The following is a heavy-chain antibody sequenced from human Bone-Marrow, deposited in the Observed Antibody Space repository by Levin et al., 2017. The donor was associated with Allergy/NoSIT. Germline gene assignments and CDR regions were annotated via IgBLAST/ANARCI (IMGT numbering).Heavy chain of an antibody. CDR1: GFTFSSNS. D-gene: IGHD1-26*01. J-gene: IGHJ2*01. Sequence: PGGSLRLSCAASGFTFSSNSMNWVRQAPERGLEWVSSISSSGAYIYQADSVRGRFTISRDNAKNSLYLQMNSLRAEDTAVYYCARAASATTDWYFDLRGRGTLVTVSS. CDR2: ISSSGAYI. CDR3: ARAASATTDWYFDL. V-gene: IGHV3-21*01.